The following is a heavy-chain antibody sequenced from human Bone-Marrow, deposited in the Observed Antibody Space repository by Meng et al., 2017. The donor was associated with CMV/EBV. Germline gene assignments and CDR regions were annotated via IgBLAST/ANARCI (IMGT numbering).Heavy chain of an antibody. CDR2: IIPILGIA. J-gene: IGHJ6*02. Sequence: SVKVSCKASGGTFSSYTISWVRQAPGQGLEWMGRIIPILGIANYAQKFQGRVTITADKSTSTAYMELSSLRSEDTAVYYCARDPGGSSSMLYYYYGMDVCGQGTTVTVSS. CDR3: ARDPGGSSSMLYYYYGMDV. V-gene: IGHV1-69*04. D-gene: IGHD6-6*01. CDR1: GGTFSSYT.